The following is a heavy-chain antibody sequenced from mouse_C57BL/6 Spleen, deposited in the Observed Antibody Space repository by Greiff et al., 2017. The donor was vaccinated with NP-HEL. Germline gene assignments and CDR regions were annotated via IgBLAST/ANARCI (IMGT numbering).Heavy chain of an antibody. CDR3: ARPGDYDGHFDY. V-gene: IGHV5-17*01. J-gene: IGHJ2*01. Sequence: EVKLMESGGGLVKPGGSLKLSCAASGFTFSDYGMHWVRQAPEKGLEWVAYISSGSSTIYYADTVKGRFTISRDNAKNTLFLQMTSLRSEDTAMYYCARPGDYDGHFDYWGQGTTLTVSS. CDR2: ISSGSSTI. CDR1: GFTFSDYG. D-gene: IGHD2-4*01.